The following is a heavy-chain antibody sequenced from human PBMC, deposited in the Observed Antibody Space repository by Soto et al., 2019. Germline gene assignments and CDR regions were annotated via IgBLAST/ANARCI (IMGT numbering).Heavy chain of an antibody. J-gene: IGHJ5*02. CDR3: ARGAVVSLVRGVMGGNWFDP. Sequence: QVQLQESGPGLVRPSQTLSLTCTVSGASIISLDYYWTWIRQPPGKGLEWIGHIYHTGATYYNPSLESRVVMSVETSTNQVSLTYWAATAADTAVFYCARGAVVSLVRGVMGGNWFDPWGQGTLVTVSS. CDR1: GASIISLDYY. D-gene: IGHD3-10*01. CDR2: IYHTGAT. V-gene: IGHV4-30-4*01.